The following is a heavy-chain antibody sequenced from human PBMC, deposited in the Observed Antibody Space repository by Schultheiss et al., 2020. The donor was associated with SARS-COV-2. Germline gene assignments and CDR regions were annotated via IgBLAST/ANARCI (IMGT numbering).Heavy chain of an antibody. Sequence: GGSLRLSCAASGFTLSSYAMSWVRQAPGKGLEWVSAISGSGGSTYYADSVKGRFTISRDNSKNTLYLQMNSLRAEDTAVYYCARDAARGDWFDPWGQGTLVTVSS. V-gene: IGHV3-23*01. CDR2: ISGSGGST. D-gene: IGHD6-6*01. CDR1: GFTLSSYA. J-gene: IGHJ5*02. CDR3: ARDAARGDWFDP.